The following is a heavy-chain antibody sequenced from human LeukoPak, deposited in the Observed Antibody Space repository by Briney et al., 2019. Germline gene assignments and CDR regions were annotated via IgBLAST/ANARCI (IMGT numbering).Heavy chain of an antibody. V-gene: IGHV3-23*01. J-gene: IGHJ6*03. D-gene: IGHD3-10*01. CDR1: GFTFSSYG. CDR2: ISGSGGST. Sequence: GRSLRLSCAASGFTFSSYGMSWVRQAPGKGLEWVSAISGSGGSTYYADSVKGRFTISRDNSKNTLYLQMNSLRAEDTAVYYCARISRMVRGVYYYYYMDVWGKGTTVTVSS. CDR3: ARISRMVRGVYYYYYMDV.